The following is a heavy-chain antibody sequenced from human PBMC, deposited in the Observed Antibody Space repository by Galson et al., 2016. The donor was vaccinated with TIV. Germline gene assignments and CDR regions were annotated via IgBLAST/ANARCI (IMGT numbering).Heavy chain of an antibody. J-gene: IGHJ2*01. V-gene: IGHV1-2*02. D-gene: IGHD5-12*01. CDR3: ARAPTLIVATIYWYFDL. CDR2: INPNSGGT. Sequence: QSGAEVKKPGESLKISCKASGYTLTSYFMHWVRQAPGQGLEWMGWINPNSGGTNYAQKFQGRVTMTRDTSISTAYMELSSLISDDTAMYFCARAPTLIVATIYWYFDLWGRGTLVTVSS. CDR1: GYTLTSYF.